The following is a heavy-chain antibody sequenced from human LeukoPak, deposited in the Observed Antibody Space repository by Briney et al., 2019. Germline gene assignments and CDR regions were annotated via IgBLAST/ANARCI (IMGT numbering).Heavy chain of an antibody. CDR1: GLTVISGW. CDR3: ARGHHYYDSSAYYY. CDR2: INSDGSTT. V-gene: IGHV3-74*01. Sequence: GGSRRRAGAASGLTVISGWRHWVRQAPGKRLVWFSCINSDGSTTSYAVSVKGRFFISRDTAKNTLYLQMNSLRADDTAVYYCARGHHYYDSSAYYYWGQGTLVTVSS. J-gene: IGHJ4*02. D-gene: IGHD3-22*01.